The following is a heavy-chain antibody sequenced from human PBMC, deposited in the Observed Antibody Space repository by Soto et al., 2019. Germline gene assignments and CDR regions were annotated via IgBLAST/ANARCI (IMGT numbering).Heavy chain of an antibody. V-gene: IGHV1-3*01. Sequence: GASVKVSCKASGYTFASYTLHWVRQAPGQRFEWLGWISAGNGNTKSSQKFQDRVTFDRNTSASTVSMELNSLRSEDTAIYYCARVSMAPHIAIFYYDSWGQGSLVTVSS. D-gene: IGHD3-3*01. CDR3: ARVSMAPHIAIFYYDS. CDR2: ISAGNGNT. J-gene: IGHJ4*02. CDR1: GYTFASYT.